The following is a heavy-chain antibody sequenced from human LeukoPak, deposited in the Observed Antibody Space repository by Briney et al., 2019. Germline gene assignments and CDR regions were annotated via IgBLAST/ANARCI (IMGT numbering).Heavy chain of an antibody. CDR2: INSDGSST. V-gene: IGHV3-74*01. J-gene: IGHJ4*02. D-gene: IGHD4-17*01. CDR1: GFTFSSYW. Sequence: GGSLRLSCAASGFTFSSYWMHWVRQAPGKGLVWVSRINSDGSSTNYADSVKGRFTISSDNAKNTLYLQMNGLRAEDTAVYYCARATVTREFDYWGQGTLVTVSS. CDR3: ARATVTREFDY.